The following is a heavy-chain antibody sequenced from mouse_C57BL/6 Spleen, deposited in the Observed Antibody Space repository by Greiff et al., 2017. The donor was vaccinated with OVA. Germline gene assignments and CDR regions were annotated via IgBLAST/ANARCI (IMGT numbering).Heavy chain of an antibody. V-gene: IGHV7-3*01. CDR1: GFTFTDYY. J-gene: IGHJ3*01. Sequence: EVKVVESGGGLVQPGGSLSLSCAASGFTFTDYYMSWVRQPPGKALEWLGFIRNKANGYTTEYSASVKGRFTISRDHSQSILYLQMNALRAEDSATYYCARYMDYYGSSPFAYWGQGTLVTVSA. CDR2: IRNKANGYTT. CDR3: ARYMDYYGSSPFAY. D-gene: IGHD1-1*01.